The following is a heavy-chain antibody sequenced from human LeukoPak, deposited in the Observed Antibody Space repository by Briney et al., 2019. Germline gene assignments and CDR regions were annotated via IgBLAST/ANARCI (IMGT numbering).Heavy chain of an antibody. CDR2: ISSSGSTI. J-gene: IGHJ4*02. CDR1: GFTFSDYY. Sequence: GGSLRLSCAASGFTFSDYYMSWIRQARGKGLEEVSYISSSGSTIYYADSVKGRFTISRDNAKNSLYLQMNSLRAEDTAVYYCASQYDFWSGYYDYWGQGTLVTVSS. CDR3: ASQYDFWSGYYDY. V-gene: IGHV3-11*01. D-gene: IGHD3-3*01.